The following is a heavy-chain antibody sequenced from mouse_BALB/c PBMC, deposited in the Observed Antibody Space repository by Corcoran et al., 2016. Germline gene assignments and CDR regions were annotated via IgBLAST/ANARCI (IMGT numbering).Heavy chain of an antibody. J-gene: IGHJ2*01. Sequence: EVQLQQSGPELVKPGASVKISCKASGYTFTDYNMHWVKQSHGKSLEWIGYIYPYNGGTGYNQKFKSKATLTVDNSSSTAYMELRSLTSEDSAVYYCARRDITFDYCGQGTTLTVSS. CDR3: ARRDITFDY. V-gene: IGHV1S29*02. CDR1: GYTFTDYN. CDR2: IYPYNGGT. D-gene: IGHD1-2*01.